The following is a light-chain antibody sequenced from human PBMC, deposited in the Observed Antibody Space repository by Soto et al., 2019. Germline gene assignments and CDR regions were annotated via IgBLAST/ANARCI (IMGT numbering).Light chain of an antibody. J-gene: IGKJ5*01. CDR3: QQYITWPPT. CDR1: QSVSMY. CDR2: DAS. Sequence: EIVLTPSPATLSLSPGERATLSCRASQSVSMYLAWYQQTPCQAPRLLIYDASNRATGIPARFSGSVSGTDFTLTISGLEPEDFTVYYCQQYITWPPTFGHGTRLEI. V-gene: IGKV3-11*01.